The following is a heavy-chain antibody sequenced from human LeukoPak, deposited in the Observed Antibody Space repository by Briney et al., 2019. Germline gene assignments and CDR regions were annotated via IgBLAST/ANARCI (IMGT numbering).Heavy chain of an antibody. CDR2: INEDGSEK. V-gene: IGHV3-7*01. CDR1: GFTFSTYW. CDR3: ARTSGDPFNY. J-gene: IGHJ4*02. D-gene: IGHD4-17*01. Sequence: GGSLRLSCAASGFTFSTYWMSWVRQAPGKGLEWVANINEDGSEKYYVDSVKGRFTISRDNARNSLYVQMNSLRAEDTAVYYCARTSGDPFNYWGQGTLVTVYS.